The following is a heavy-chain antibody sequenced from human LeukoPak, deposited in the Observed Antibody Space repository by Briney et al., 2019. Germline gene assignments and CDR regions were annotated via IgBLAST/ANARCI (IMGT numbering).Heavy chain of an antibody. CDR2: IYNGGST. J-gene: IGHJ4*02. V-gene: IGHV3-53*01. Sequence: GGSLRLSCAASGFTVSSNFMSWVRQAPGKGPEWVSNIYNGGSTYYSDSVKGRFTISRDNSKNTLYLQMNSLRAEDTAVYYCARAVSNDYAAYWGQGTLVTVSS. CDR1: GFTVSSNF. CDR3: ARAVSNDYAAY. D-gene: IGHD4-17*01.